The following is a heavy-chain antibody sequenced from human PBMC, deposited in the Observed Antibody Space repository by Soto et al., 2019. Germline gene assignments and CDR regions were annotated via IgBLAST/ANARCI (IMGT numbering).Heavy chain of an antibody. Sequence: QVQLVQSGAEVKKPGSSVKVSCKASGGTFSSYTISWVRQAPGQGLEWMGRIIPILGIANYAQKFQGRVTSTADKSTSTASMELSSLKSEDTAVYYCAGLGGPAGYYFDYWGQGTLVTVSS. J-gene: IGHJ4*02. CDR2: IIPILGIA. CDR1: GGTFSSYT. V-gene: IGHV1-69*02. CDR3: AGLGGPAGYYFDY. D-gene: IGHD3-16*01.